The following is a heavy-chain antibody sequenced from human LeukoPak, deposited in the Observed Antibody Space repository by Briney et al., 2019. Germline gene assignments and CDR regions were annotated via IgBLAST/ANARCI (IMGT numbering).Heavy chain of an antibody. CDR1: GFTFSSYE. Sequence: GGSLRLSCAASGFTFSSYEMNWVRQAPGKGLEWVSYISSSGSTIYYADSVKGRFTISRDNAKNSLYLQMNSLRAEDTAVYYCARVGVEFDLDYWGQGTLVTVSS. CDR2: ISSSGSTI. D-gene: IGHD5-24*01. V-gene: IGHV3-48*03. CDR3: ARVGVEFDLDY. J-gene: IGHJ4*02.